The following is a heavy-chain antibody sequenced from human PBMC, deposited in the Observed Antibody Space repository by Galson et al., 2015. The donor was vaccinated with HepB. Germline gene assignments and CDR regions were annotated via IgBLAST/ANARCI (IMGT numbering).Heavy chain of an antibody. V-gene: IGHV3-53*01. CDR2: VFTAGQT. J-gene: IGHJ5*02. D-gene: IGHD3-10*01. Sequence: SLRLSCAVSGFTVINTYMMWVRQAPGKGLEFVSVVFTAGQTYHADSVKGRFTVSRDNSKNTLYLQKDSLRAEDTAVYYCARAIYYGQGGFDPWGQGTLVTVSS. CDR3: ARAIYYGQGGFDP. CDR1: GFTVINTY.